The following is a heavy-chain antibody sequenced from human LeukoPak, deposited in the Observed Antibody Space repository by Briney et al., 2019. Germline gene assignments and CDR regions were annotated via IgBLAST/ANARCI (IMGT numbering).Heavy chain of an antibody. CDR3: ARGYVDTAMGNGGTRYYYYYYMDV. Sequence: PSETLSLTCTVSDDSISTSNSYWGWIRQPPGNGLEWIGYIFYSGSTNYNPSLKSRVTISVDTSKNQFSLKLSSVTAADTAVYYCARGYVDTAMGNGGTRYYYYYYMDVWGKGTTVTISS. J-gene: IGHJ6*03. CDR2: IFYSGST. V-gene: IGHV4-61*05. CDR1: DDSISTSNSY. D-gene: IGHD5-18*01.